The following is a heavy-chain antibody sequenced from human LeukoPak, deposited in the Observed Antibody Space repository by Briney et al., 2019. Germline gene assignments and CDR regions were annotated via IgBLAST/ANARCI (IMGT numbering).Heavy chain of an antibody. Sequence: GGSLRLSCAASGFTFSSYWMSWVRQAPGQGLEWVANIKQDGSEKYYVDSVKGRFTISRDNAKNSLYLQMNSLRAEDTAVYYCARATFPYYYDSSGYWIFDYWGQGTLVTVSS. D-gene: IGHD3-22*01. J-gene: IGHJ4*02. CDR1: GFTFSSYW. V-gene: IGHV3-7*01. CDR3: ARATFPYYYDSSGYWIFDY. CDR2: IKQDGSEK.